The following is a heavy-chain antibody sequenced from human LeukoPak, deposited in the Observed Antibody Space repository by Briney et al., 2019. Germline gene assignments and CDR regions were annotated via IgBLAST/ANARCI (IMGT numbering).Heavy chain of an antibody. D-gene: IGHD3-22*01. V-gene: IGHV3-23*01. CDR3: AKDLLGYYYDSSGYYSIPGDY. Sequence: GGSLRLSCATSGFTFSSYAMSWGRQAPGKGLEWVSAISGSGGSTYYADSVTGRFTISRDNSKNTLYLQMNSLRAEDTAVYYCAKDLLGYYYDSSGYYSIPGDYWGQGTLVTVSS. J-gene: IGHJ4*02. CDR2: ISGSGGST. CDR1: GFTFSSYA.